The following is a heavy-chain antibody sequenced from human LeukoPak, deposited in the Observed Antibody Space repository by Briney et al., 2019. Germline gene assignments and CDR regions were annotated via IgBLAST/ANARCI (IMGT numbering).Heavy chain of an antibody. J-gene: IGHJ3*02. CDR2: IKQDGSEK. Sequence: GGSLRLSCAASGFTFSSYWMSWVRQAPGKGLEWVANIKQDGSEKYYVDSVKGRFTISRDNAKNSLYLQMNSLGAEDTAVYYCARVGTLRWELRRGDAFDIWGQGIMVTVSS. V-gene: IGHV3-7*01. D-gene: IGHD1-26*01. CDR1: GFTFSSYW. CDR3: ARVGTLRWELRRGDAFDI.